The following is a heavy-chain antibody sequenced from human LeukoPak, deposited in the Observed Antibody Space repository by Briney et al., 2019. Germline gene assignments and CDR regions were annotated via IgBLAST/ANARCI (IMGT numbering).Heavy chain of an antibody. CDR3: AKAPRDSSGYFLYCFDC. D-gene: IGHD3-22*01. CDR1: GFTFSSYA. CDR2: ISGSGGST. Sequence: GSLRLSCAASGFTFSSYAMSWVRQAPGKGLEWVSGISGSGGSTSYADSVKGRFTISRDNSKNTLYLQMNSLRAEDTAVYYCAKAPRDSSGYFLYCFDCWGQGTLVTVSS. J-gene: IGHJ4*02. V-gene: IGHV3-23*01.